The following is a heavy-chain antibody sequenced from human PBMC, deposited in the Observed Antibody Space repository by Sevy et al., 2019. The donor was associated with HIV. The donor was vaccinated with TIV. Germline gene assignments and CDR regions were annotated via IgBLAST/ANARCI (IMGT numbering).Heavy chain of an antibody. Sequence: GGSLRISCKASGFSFTDFCMQWVRQVPGKGPEWVANINQDGSEMYYVDSVKGRFTISRDNAESALYLQMHVLRAEDAATYFCARRYFDLRGQGTVVTVSS. V-gene: IGHV3-7*01. CDR1: GFSFTDFC. CDR3: ARRYFDL. J-gene: IGHJ4*02. CDR2: INQDGSEM.